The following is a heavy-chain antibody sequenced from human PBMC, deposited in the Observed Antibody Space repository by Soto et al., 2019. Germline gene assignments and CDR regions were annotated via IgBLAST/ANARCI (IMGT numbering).Heavy chain of an antibody. V-gene: IGHV3-23*01. J-gene: IGHJ4*02. CDR2: ISGSGCST. Sequence: PGGSLRLSCAASGFTFSSYAMSWVRQAPGKGLEWVSAISGSGCSTYYADSVKGRFTISRDNSKNTLYLQMNSLRAEDTAVYYCAKDAIFGVVINGYFDYWGQGTLVTVSS. CDR1: GFTFSSYA. CDR3: AKDAIFGVVINGYFDY. D-gene: IGHD3-3*01.